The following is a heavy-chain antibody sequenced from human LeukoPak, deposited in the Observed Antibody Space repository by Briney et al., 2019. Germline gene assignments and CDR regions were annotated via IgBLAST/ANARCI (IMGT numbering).Heavy chain of an antibody. V-gene: IGHV4-59*01. Sequence: SETLSLTCTVSGGSISTYYWTWIRQSPGKGLEWIGYIYYSWSTNYNPSLKSRVTMSVDTSKNQFSLKLNSVTAADTAVYYCARDRLGLPVDYWGRGTLVTVSS. D-gene: IGHD3-16*01. CDR1: GGSISTYY. CDR3: ARDRLGLPVDY. J-gene: IGHJ4*02. CDR2: IYYSWST.